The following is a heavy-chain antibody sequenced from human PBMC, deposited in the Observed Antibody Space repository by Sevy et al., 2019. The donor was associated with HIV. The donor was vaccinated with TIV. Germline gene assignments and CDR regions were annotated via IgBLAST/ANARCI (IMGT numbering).Heavy chain of an antibody. CDR1: GFTFSDHY. J-gene: IGHJ4*02. CDR2: IRNKADSYTT. CDR3: ATHAGIAAAGRVFDY. V-gene: IGHV3-72*01. D-gene: IGHD6-13*01. Sequence: GGSLRLSCAASGFTFSDHYMEWVRQAPGKGLEWVGRIRNKADSYTTEYAATVKGRFTISIDDSKNSLYLLMNSLKTGDTAGYYCATHAGIAAAGRVFDYWGQGTLVTVSS.